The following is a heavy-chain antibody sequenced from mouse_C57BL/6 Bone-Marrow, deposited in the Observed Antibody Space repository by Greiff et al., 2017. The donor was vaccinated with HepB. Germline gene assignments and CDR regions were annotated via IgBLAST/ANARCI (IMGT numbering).Heavy chain of an antibody. CDR3: TTSELLRCRGAMDY. CDR2: INPGSGGT. D-gene: IGHD1-1*01. CDR1: GYAFTNYL. J-gene: IGHJ4*01. Sequence: QVQLQQSGAELVRPGTSVKVSCKASGYAFTNYLIEWVKQRPGQGLEWIGVINPGSGGTNYNEKFKGKATLTADKSSSTAYMQLSSLTSEDSAVYYCTTSELLRCRGAMDYWGQGTSVTVSS. V-gene: IGHV1-54*01.